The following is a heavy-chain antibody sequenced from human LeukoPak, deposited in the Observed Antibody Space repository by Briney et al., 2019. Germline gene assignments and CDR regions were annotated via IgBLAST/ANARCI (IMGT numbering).Heavy chain of an antibody. CDR2: IYYSGST. CDR1: GASITTYY. J-gene: IGHJ4*02. CDR3: ARGQRNYFLAVDD. Sequence: SETLSLTCTVSGASITTYYWSWIRQPPGKGLEWIGYIYYSGSTNYNPSLKSRVTMSVDTSKNQFSLRLTSVTAADTAVYYCARGQRNYFLAVDDWGQGPLVTVSS. V-gene: IGHV4-59*01. D-gene: IGHD1-7*01.